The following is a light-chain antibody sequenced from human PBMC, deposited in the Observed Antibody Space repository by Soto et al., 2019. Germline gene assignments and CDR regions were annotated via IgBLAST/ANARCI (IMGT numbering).Light chain of an antibody. V-gene: IGKV1-39*01. CDR3: QQTYTTPWT. CDR1: QNSNTY. Sequence: DIQMTQSPSSLSASVGDRVTITCRASQNSNTYLSWYQKKPGKPPNLLLYTSSSLRSGVPSRFSGSGSGADFTLTISSLQPEDFATYYCQQTYTTPWTFGPGTKVEVK. CDR2: TSS. J-gene: IGKJ1*01.